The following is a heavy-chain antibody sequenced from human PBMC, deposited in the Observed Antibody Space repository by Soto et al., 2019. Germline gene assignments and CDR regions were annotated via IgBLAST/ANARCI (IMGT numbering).Heavy chain of an antibody. V-gene: IGHV4-39*01. CDR1: GGSISSSSYY. J-gene: IGHJ3*02. D-gene: IGHD3-9*01. CDR2: IYYSGST. Sequence: SETLSLTCTVSGGSISSSSYYWGWIRQPPGKGLEWIGSIYYSGSTYYNPSLKSRVTISVDTSKNQFSLKLSSVTAADTAVYYCARHQGTPAPGLRYFDWLSTSYDAFDIWGQGTMVTVSS. CDR3: ARHQGTPAPGLRYFDWLSTSYDAFDI.